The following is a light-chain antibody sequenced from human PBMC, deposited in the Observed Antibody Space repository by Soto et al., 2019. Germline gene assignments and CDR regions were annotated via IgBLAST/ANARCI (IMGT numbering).Light chain of an antibody. CDR1: QGISNY. V-gene: IGKV1-27*01. J-gene: IGKJ1*01. CDR3: PRYISAPQT. CDR2: GAS. Sequence: DIQMTQSPSSLSASVGDRVTITCRASQGISNYVAWYQQKPGRVPKLLIYGASTLQSGVPSRFSGSGSGTDFTLTISTLQPEDVATYYCPRYISAPQTFGQGTKVEIK.